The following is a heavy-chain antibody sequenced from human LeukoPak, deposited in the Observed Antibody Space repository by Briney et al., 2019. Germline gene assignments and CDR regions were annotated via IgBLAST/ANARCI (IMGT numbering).Heavy chain of an antibody. Sequence: GGSLRLSCTVSGFTVSINSMSWVRQAPGKGLEWVSFIYSGGNTHYSDSVKGRFTISRDNSKNTLYLQINSLRAEDTAVYYCAKDHLPGIVVADRDYWGQGTLVTVSS. CDR1: GFTVSINS. J-gene: IGHJ4*02. D-gene: IGHD6-19*01. CDR3: AKDHLPGIVVADRDY. CDR2: IYSGGNT. V-gene: IGHV3-53*01.